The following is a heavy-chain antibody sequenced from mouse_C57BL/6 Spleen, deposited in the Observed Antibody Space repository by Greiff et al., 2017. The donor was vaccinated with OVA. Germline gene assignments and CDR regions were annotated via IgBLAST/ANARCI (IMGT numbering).Heavy chain of an antibody. CDR1: GFSLTSYG. CDR2: IWSGGST. Sequence: QVHVKQSGPGLVQPSQSLSITCTVSGFSLTSYGVHWVRQSPGKGLEWLGVIWSGGSTDYNAAFISRLSISKDNSKSQVFFKMNSLQADDTAIYYCARNLARYYYAMDYWGQGTSVTVSS. V-gene: IGHV2-2*01. CDR3: ARNLARYYYAMDY. J-gene: IGHJ4*01.